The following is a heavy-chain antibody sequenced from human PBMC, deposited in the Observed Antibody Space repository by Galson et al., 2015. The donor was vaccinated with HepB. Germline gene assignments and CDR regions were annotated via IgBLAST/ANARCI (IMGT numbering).Heavy chain of an antibody. J-gene: IGHJ3*02. CDR3: ARTILYRYFGDDDAFDI. Sequence: QSGAEVKKPGESLKISCKGPGSSFTSYWIGWVRQMPGKGLEWMGIIYPGDSDTRYSPSFQGQVTISADKSISTAYLQWSSLKASDTAMYYCARTILYRYFGDDDAFDIWGQGTMVTVSS. CDR2: IYPGDSDT. D-gene: IGHD3-9*01. V-gene: IGHV5-51*01. CDR1: GSSFTSYW.